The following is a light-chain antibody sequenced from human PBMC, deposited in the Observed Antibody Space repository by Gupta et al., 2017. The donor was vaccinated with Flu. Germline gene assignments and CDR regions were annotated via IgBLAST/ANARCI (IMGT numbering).Light chain of an antibody. V-gene: IGLV1-51*01. CDR1: TSNIGNNY. CDR2: DNN. Sequence: QSVLTQPPSVSAAPGQKVTISCSGSTSNIGNNYISWYQLLPGTAPKLLIYDNNKRPSGMPDRFSGSKSGTSATLGITGLQTGDEADYYCGTWDDSLRGGDWVFGGGTKLTVL. J-gene: IGLJ3*02. CDR3: GTWDDSLRGGDWV.